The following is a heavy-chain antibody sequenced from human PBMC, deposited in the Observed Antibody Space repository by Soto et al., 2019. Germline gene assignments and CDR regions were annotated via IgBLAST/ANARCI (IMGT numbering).Heavy chain of an antibody. Sequence: PVGSLRLSCAVSGFTFSSYGMHWVRQAPGKGLEWVAVISYDGSNKYYADSVKGRFTISRDNSKNTLYLQMNSLRAEDTAVYYYASVLRFLEWLPLGYYYGMDVWGQGTTVTVSS. V-gene: IGHV3-30*03. J-gene: IGHJ6*02. D-gene: IGHD3-3*01. CDR1: GFTFSSYG. CDR2: ISYDGSNK. CDR3: ASVLRFLEWLPLGYYYGMDV.